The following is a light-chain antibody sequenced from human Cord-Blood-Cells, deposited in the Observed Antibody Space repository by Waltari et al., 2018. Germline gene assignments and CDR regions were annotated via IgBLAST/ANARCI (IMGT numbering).Light chain of an antibody. Sequence: DIQMTQYPSSLSASVGDRVTLTCRASQSISSYLNWYQQKPRKAPKLLIYAASSLQSGFPSRFSGSGSGTDFTLTISSLQPEDFATYYCQQSYSTPPWTFGQGTKVEIK. CDR2: AAS. J-gene: IGKJ1*01. CDR3: QQSYSTPPWT. V-gene: IGKV1-39*01. CDR1: QSISSY.